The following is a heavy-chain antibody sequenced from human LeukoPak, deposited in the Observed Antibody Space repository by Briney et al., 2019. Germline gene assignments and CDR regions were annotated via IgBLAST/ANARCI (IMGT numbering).Heavy chain of an antibody. V-gene: IGHV3-49*04. Sequence: GGSLRLSCTASGFTFVVNAMSWVRQAPGEGRGWVGFVRSKAYGGTTEYAASVKGRFTISRDDSKSIAYLQMNSLKTEDTAVYYCTSYCSGGSCRSDWGQGTLVTVSS. CDR1: GFTFVVNA. CDR3: TSYCSGGSCRSD. CDR2: VRSKAYGGTT. J-gene: IGHJ4*02. D-gene: IGHD2-15*01.